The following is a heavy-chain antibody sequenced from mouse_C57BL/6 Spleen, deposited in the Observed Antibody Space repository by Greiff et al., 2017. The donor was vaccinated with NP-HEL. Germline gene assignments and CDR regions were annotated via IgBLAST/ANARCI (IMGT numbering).Heavy chain of an antibody. D-gene: IGHD3-2*02. Sequence: VQLKQSGAELVRPGASVKLSCKASGYTFTDYYINWVKQRPGQGLEWIARIYPGSGNTYYNEKFKGKATLTAEKSSSTAYMQLSSLTSEDSAVYFCARSGSSGYWFAYWGQGTLVTVSA. CDR1: GYTFTDYY. J-gene: IGHJ3*01. CDR2: IYPGSGNT. CDR3: ARSGSSGYWFAY. V-gene: IGHV1-76*01.